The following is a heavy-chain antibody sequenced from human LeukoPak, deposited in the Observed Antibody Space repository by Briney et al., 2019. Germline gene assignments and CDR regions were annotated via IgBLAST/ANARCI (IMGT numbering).Heavy chain of an antibody. Sequence: SQTLSLTCTVSGGSISNGAYYWSWIRQPAGKGLEWIGRIYTSGTTKYNPSLKSRVAISLDTPKSQFSLRLHSVTAADTAVYYCARGGYYYLDVWGRGTTVTVSS. J-gene: IGHJ6*03. CDR1: GGSISNGAYY. V-gene: IGHV4-61*02. CDR2: IYTSGTT. CDR3: ARGGYYYLDV.